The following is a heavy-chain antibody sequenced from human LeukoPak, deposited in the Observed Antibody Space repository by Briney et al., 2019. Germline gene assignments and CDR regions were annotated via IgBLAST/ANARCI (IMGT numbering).Heavy chain of an antibody. Sequence: GGSLRLSCAGSGFTFSGYSLNWVRQAPGKGLEWVSSITSSGSSMYYADSVKGRFTISRDNAKNSLYLQMNSLRAEDTAVYYCAREKYCSRSSCYALFDPWGQGTLVTVSS. J-gene: IGHJ5*02. CDR2: ITSSGSSM. V-gene: IGHV3-21*01. CDR1: GFTFSGYS. CDR3: AREKYCSRSSCYALFDP. D-gene: IGHD2-2*01.